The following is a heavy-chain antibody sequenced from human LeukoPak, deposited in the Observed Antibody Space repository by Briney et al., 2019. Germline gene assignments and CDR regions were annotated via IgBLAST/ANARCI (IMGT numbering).Heavy chain of an antibody. Sequence: GGSLRLSCTASSFSFSSYWMTWVRQAPGKGLEWVASINQGGSEKYSVDSVKGRFTISRDNPKNSLYLQMNSLRAEDTSVYYCARSTAWYPFPDYWGQGTLVTVSS. CDR3: ARSTAWYPFPDY. CDR1: SFSFSSYW. V-gene: IGHV3-7*01. D-gene: IGHD6-19*01. J-gene: IGHJ4*02. CDR2: INQGGSEK.